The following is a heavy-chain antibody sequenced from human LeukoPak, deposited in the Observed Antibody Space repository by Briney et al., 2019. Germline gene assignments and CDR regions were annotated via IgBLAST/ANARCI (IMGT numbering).Heavy chain of an antibody. CDR2: IKHSGST. J-gene: IGHJ4*02. V-gene: IGHV4-34*01. Sequence: SETLSLTCAVYGGSFSGYYWSWIRQPPGKGLEWIGEIKHSGSTNYNPSLKSRVTISVDTSKNQFSLKLSSVTAADTAVYYCARDHANPAYFDYWGQGTLVTVSS. CDR3: ARDHANPAYFDY. CDR1: GGSFSGYY.